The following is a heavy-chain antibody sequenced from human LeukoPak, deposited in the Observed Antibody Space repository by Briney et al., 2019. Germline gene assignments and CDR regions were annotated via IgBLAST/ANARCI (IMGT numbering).Heavy chain of an antibody. Sequence: SETLSLTCAVYGGSFSGYYWSWIRQPPGKGLEWIGYIYYSGRTNYNPSLKSRVTISVDTSKRQFSLKLSSVTAADTAVYYCARFWDSRDWYFDLWGRGALVTVSS. V-gene: IGHV4-59*01. CDR1: GGSFSGYY. J-gene: IGHJ2*01. CDR2: IYYSGRT. D-gene: IGHD1-26*01. CDR3: ARFWDSRDWYFDL.